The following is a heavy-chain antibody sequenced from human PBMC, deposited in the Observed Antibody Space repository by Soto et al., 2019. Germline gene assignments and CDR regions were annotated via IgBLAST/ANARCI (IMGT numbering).Heavy chain of an antibody. D-gene: IGHD5-12*01. J-gene: IGHJ5*02. Sequence: GGSLRLSCAASGFTFSSYSMNWVRQAPGKGLEWVSSISSSSSYIYYADSVKGRFTISRDNAKNSLYLQMNGLRAEDTAVYYCARDQERGYSGYDLYNWFDPWGQGTLVTVSS. CDR1: GFTFSSYS. CDR3: ARDQERGYSGYDLYNWFDP. CDR2: ISSSSSYI. V-gene: IGHV3-21*01.